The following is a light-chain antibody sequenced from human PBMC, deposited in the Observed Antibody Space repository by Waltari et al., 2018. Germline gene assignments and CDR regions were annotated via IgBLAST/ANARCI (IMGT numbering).Light chain of an antibody. Sequence: DIVMTQSPDSLPVSLGARATINCKSSHSLLYYSNNKNYISWYQQKPGQAPKLVIYWASTRDSGVPDRFSGSGSETDFTLTISSLQAEDVAVYHCHQYFAPPYTFGRGTKLEIK. CDR3: HQYFAPPYT. CDR1: HSLLYYSNNKNY. V-gene: IGKV4-1*01. CDR2: WAS. J-gene: IGKJ2*01.